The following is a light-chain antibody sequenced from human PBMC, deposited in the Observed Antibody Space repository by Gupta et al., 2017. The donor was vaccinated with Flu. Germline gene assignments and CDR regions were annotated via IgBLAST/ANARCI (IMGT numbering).Light chain of an antibody. J-gene: IGLJ1*01. CDR2: GNS. Sequence: QSVLTQPPSESGTPGQRVAIPCSGSISNIGSNAVNWYQQLPGTAPKLLIYGNSQRPSGVPDRFSGSKSGTSASLAISGLQSEDEADYYCAAWDDSLSGHYVFGTGTKVTVL. V-gene: IGLV1-44*01. CDR3: AAWDDSLSGHYV. CDR1: ISNIGSNA.